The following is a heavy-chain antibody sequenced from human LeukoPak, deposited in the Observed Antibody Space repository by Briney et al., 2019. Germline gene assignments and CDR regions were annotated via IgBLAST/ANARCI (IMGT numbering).Heavy chain of an antibody. D-gene: IGHD2-21*01. CDR2: INPNSGGT. J-gene: IGHJ4*02. CDR3: ARDGDYYFDY. CDR1: GYTFTSYG. V-gene: IGHV1-2*02. Sequence: ASVKVSCKASGYTFTSYGISWVRQAPGQGLEWMGWINPNSGGTNYAQKFQGRVTMTRDTSISTAYMELSRLRSDDTAVYYCARDGDYYFDYWGQGTLVTVSS.